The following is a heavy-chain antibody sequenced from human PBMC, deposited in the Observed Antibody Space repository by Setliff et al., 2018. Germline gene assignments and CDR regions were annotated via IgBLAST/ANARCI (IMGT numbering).Heavy chain of an antibody. V-gene: IGHV2-70*04. CDR2: LDWDDDK. D-gene: IGHD6-6*01. Sequence: SGPAGEPTQTLTLTCTFSGFSLSTTETHVSWIRQPPGKAPEWLARLDWDDDKFYNTSLRSRLTLSKDTSKNQVILTMTNMDPADTATYYCARLPPLVQNNGASNHAFDVWGPGAVVPVSS. J-gene: IGHJ3*01. CDR3: ARLPPLVQNNGASNHAFDV. CDR1: GFSLSTTETH.